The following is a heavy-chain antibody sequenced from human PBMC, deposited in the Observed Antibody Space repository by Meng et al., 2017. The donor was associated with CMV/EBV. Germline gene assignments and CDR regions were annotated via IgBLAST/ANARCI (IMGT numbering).Heavy chain of an antibody. J-gene: IGHJ3*02. Sequence: GGSLRLSCAASGFTFSNAWMSWVRQAPGKGLEWVGRIKSKTDGGTTDYAAPVKGRFTISRDVSKNTLYLQMNSLKTEDTAVYYCTTSRITIFGVVASDAFDIWGQGTMVTVSS. CDR2: IKSKTDGGTT. D-gene: IGHD3-3*01. CDR3: TTSRITIFGVVASDAFDI. V-gene: IGHV3-15*01. CDR1: GFTFSNAW.